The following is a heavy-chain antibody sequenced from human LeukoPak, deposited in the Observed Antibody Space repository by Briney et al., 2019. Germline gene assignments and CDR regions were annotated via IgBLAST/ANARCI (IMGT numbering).Heavy chain of an antibody. D-gene: IGHD1-7*01. CDR3: ATAGTTKAPYYYGMDV. V-gene: IGHV1-24*01. CDR2: FDPEDGET. CDR1: GYTLTELP. Sequence: ASVKVSCKVSGYTLTELPMHWVRQAPGKGLEWMGGFDPEDGETIYAQKFQGRVTMTEDTSTDTAYMELSSLRSEDTAVYYCATAGTTKAPYYYGMDVWGQGTTVTVSS. J-gene: IGHJ6*02.